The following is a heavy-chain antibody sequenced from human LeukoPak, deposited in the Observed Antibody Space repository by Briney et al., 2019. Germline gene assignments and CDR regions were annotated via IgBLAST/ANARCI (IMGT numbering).Heavy chain of an antibody. Sequence: PGGSLRLSCAASGFTFSSYSMNWVRQAPGKGLEWVSSISSSSSYIYYADSVKGRFTISRDNSKNTLYLQMNSLRAEDTAVYYCARKYSSSWLSVHAHNYYYYMDVWGKGTTVTISS. CDR1: GFTFSSYS. D-gene: IGHD6-13*01. CDR3: ARKYSSSWLSVHAHNYYYYMDV. CDR2: ISSSSSYI. J-gene: IGHJ6*03. V-gene: IGHV3-21*01.